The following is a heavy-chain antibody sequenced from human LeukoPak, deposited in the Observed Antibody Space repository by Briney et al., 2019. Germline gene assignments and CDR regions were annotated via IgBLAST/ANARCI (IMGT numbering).Heavy chain of an antibody. D-gene: IGHD1-26*01. V-gene: IGHV4-61*02. CDR1: GGSISSGSYY. CDR2: IYTSGST. CDR3: ARRELLSAPVDY. J-gene: IGHJ4*02. Sequence: SETLSLTCTVSGGSISSGSYYWSWIRQPAGKGLEWIGRIYTSGSTNYNPSLKSRVTISVDTSKNQFSLKLSSVTAADTAVYYCARRELLSAPVDYWGQGTLVTVSS.